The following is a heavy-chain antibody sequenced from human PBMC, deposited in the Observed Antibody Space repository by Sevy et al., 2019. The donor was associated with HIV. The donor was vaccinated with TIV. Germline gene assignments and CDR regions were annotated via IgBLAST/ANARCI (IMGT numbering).Heavy chain of an antibody. J-gene: IGHJ4*02. CDR1: GFTFSSYA. D-gene: IGHD6-19*01. V-gene: IGHV3-23*01. CDR2: ISGSVGST. CDR3: AKDQLKGSRWNFDS. Sequence: GGCLRLSCAASGFTFSSYAMSWVRQAPGKGLEWVSGISGSVGSTYYADSVKGRFTISRDNSKNTMYLQMNSLRAEDTAVYYCAKDQLKGSRWNFDSWGQGTLVTVSS.